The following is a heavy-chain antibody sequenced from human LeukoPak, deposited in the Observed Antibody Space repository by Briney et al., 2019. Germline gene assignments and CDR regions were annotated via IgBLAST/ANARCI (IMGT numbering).Heavy chain of an antibody. CDR2: ISGSGGST. Sequence: GGSLRLSCAASGFTFSSYAMSWVRQAPGEGLEWVSAISGSGGSTYYADSVKGRFTISRDNSKNTLYLQMNSLRAEDTAVYYCATSSIAARLYYFDYWGQGTLVTVSS. D-gene: IGHD6-6*01. CDR1: GFTFSSYA. J-gene: IGHJ4*02. V-gene: IGHV3-23*01. CDR3: ATSSIAARLYYFDY.